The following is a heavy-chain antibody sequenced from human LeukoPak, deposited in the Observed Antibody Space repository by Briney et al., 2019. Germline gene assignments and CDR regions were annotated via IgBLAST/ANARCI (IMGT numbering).Heavy chain of an antibody. D-gene: IGHD3-9*01. CDR2: IYYSGST. J-gene: IGHJ6*03. V-gene: IGHV4-59*01. CDR3: ARAPHLYPPDWLLSSYCYYYMDV. Sequence: SETLSLTCTVSGGSISSYYWSWIRQPPGKGLEWIGYIYYSGSTNYNPSLKSRVTISVDTSKNQFSLKLSSVTAADTAVYYCARAPHLYPPDWLLSSYCYYYMDVWGKGTTVTISS. CDR1: GGSISSYY.